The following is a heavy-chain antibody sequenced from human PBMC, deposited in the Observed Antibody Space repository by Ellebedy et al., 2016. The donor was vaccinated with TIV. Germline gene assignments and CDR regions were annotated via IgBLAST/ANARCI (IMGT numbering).Heavy chain of an antibody. V-gene: IGHV4-30-4*01. Sequence: SCTVSGGSISSGDYYWSWIRQPPGKGLEWIGYIYYSGNTYHNPSLKSRVTISVDTSKNQFSLKLSSVTAADTAVYYCARGGDGYIHYWGQGTLVTVSS. D-gene: IGHD5-24*01. CDR2: IYYSGNT. J-gene: IGHJ4*02. CDR3: ARGGDGYIHY. CDR1: GGSISSGDYY.